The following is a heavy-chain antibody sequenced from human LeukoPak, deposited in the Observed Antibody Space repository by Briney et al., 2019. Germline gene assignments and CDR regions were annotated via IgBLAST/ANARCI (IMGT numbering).Heavy chain of an antibody. J-gene: IGHJ4*02. CDR1: GFTFDDYA. CDR3: AKDGNYYDSSPEY. CDR2: ISWNSGSI. Sequence: GGSLRLSCAASGFTFDDYAMHWVRQAPGKGLEWVSGISWNSGSIGYADSVKGRFTISRDNAKNSLYLQMNSLRAEDTAVYYCAKDGNYYDSSPEYWGQGTLVTVSS. V-gene: IGHV3-9*01. D-gene: IGHD3-22*01.